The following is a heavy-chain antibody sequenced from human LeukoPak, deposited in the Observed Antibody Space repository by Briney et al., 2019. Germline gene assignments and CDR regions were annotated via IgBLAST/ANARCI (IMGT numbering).Heavy chain of an antibody. J-gene: IGHJ3*02. CDR3: SRHAAFEI. CDR2: IYYSGST. Sequence: SETLSLTCTVSGGSISSYYWSWIRQPPGKGLEWIGDIYYSGSTNYNPSLKSRVTVSVDTSKNQFSLKLSSVTAADTAVYYCSRHAAFEIWGQGTMVTVSS. V-gene: IGHV4-59*08. CDR1: GGSISSYY.